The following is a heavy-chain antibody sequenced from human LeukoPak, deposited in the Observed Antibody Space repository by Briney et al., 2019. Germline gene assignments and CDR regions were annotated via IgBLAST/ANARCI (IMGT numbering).Heavy chain of an antibody. J-gene: IGHJ6*03. CDR1: GGSISSHY. CDR2: IYYSGST. Sequence: PSETLSLTCTVSGGSISSHYWSWIRQPPGKGLEWIGYIYYSGSTNYNPSLKSRVTISVDTSKNQFSLKLSSVTAADTAVYYCARAADTAMDRDYYYYYYMDVWGKGTTVTVSS. D-gene: IGHD5-18*01. V-gene: IGHV4-59*11. CDR3: ARAADTAMDRDYYYYYYMDV.